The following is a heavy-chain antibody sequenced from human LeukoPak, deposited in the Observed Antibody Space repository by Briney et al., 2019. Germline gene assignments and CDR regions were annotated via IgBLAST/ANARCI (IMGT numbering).Heavy chain of an antibody. CDR3: ARALYSSSWYYFDY. Sequence: SETLSLTCTVSGGSISGYYWSWIRQPPGKGLEWIGYIYYTGNTNYNPSLKSRVTISVDTSKNHFSLKLSAVTAADTAVYYCARALYSSSWYYFDYWGQGTLVTVSS. J-gene: IGHJ4*02. CDR2: IYYTGNT. CDR1: GGSISGYY. V-gene: IGHV4-59*08. D-gene: IGHD6-13*01.